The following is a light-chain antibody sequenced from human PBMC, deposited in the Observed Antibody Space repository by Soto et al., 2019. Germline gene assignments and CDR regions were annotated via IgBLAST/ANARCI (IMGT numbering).Light chain of an antibody. CDR1: QSVSSSY. V-gene: IGKV3-20*01. CDR2: GAS. J-gene: IGKJ5*01. Sequence: EIVLTQSPGTLSLSPGERATLPCRASQSVSSSYLAWYQQKPGQAPRLLIYGASSRATGIPDRFSGSGSGTDFTLTISRLEPEDFAVYYCQQYGSSFITFGQGTRLEIK. CDR3: QQYGSSFIT.